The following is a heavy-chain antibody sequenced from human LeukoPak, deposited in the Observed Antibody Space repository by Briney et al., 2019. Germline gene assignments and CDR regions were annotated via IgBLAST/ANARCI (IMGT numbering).Heavy chain of an antibody. D-gene: IGHD6-19*01. CDR1: GGSFSGYY. J-gene: IGHJ6*03. Sequence: PSETLSLTCAVYGGSFSGYYWSWIRQPPGKGLEWIGEINHSGSTNYNPSLKSRLTISVDTSKNQFSLKLSSVTAADTAVYYCARVKEGQWLPYYYMDVWGKGTTVTVSS. CDR2: INHSGST. V-gene: IGHV4-34*01. CDR3: ARVKEGQWLPYYYMDV.